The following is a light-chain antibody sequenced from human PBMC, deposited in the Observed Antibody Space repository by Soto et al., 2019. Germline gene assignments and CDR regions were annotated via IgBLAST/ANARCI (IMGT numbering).Light chain of an antibody. Sequence: DIQMTQSPSSLSASVGDRVTITCRASQTISTSLNWYQQKPGKAPSLLIYDASSLLSGVPSRFIGSGSGTDFTLTIASLQPEDFSTYYCQQSDSTPYTFGQGTKVEI. V-gene: IGKV1-39*01. CDR3: QQSDSTPYT. J-gene: IGKJ2*01. CDR2: DAS. CDR1: QTISTS.